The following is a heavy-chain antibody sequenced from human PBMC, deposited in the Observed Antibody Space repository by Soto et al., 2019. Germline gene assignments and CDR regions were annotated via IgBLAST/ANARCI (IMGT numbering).Heavy chain of an antibody. D-gene: IGHD6-6*01. J-gene: IGHJ4*02. Sequence: EVQLVESGGGLVKPGGSLRLSCAASGFTFSSYSMNWVRQAPGKGLEWVSSISSSSSYIYYADSVKGRFTISRDNDKNSLYLQMNSLRAEGTAVYYRARDGYSSSVDYFDHWGQGTLDTVSS. CDR3: ARDGYSSSVDYFDH. V-gene: IGHV3-21*01. CDR1: GFTFSSYS. CDR2: ISSSSSYI.